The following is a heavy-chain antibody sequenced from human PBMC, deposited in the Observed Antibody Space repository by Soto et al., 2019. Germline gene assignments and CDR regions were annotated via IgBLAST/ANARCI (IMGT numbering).Heavy chain of an antibody. CDR2: IYTSGST. D-gene: IGHD1-26*01. V-gene: IGHV4-4*07. Sequence: PSETLSLTCTVSGGSISSYYWSWIRQPAGKGLEWIGRIYTSGSTNYNPSLKSRVTMSVDTSKNQFSLKLSSVTAADTAVYYCARDLIVGATQNWFDPWGQGTLVTVS. J-gene: IGHJ5*02. CDR1: GGSISSYY. CDR3: ARDLIVGATQNWFDP.